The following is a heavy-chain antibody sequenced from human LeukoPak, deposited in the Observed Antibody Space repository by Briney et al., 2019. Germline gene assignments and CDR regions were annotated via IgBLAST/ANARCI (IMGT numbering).Heavy chain of an antibody. CDR2: ISPYNGNT. CDR3: ARAGSGSGWYFDY. J-gene: IGHJ4*02. V-gene: IGHV1-18*01. D-gene: IGHD6-19*01. Sequence: ASVKVSCKASGYDFTSVGITWVRRAPGQGLEWMGWISPYNGNTRYAQKFQGRVAMTTDTSTTTVYMELRGLRFNDTAVYYCARAGSGSGWYFDYWGQGTLVTVP. CDR1: GYDFTSVG.